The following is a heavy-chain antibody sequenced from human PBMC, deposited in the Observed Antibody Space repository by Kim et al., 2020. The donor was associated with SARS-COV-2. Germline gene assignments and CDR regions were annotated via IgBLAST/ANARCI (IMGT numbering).Heavy chain of an antibody. CDR3: ARVRGGSSMVRGVPIGTYYYYYGMDV. CDR1: GGSFSGYY. D-gene: IGHD3-10*01. Sequence: SETLSLTCAVYGGSFSGYYWSWIRQPPGKGLEWIGEINHSGSTNYNPSLKSRVTISVDTSKNQFSLKLSSVTAADTAVYYFARVRGGSSMVRGVPIGTYYYYYGMDVWGQGTTVTVSS. J-gene: IGHJ6*02. CDR2: INHSGST. V-gene: IGHV4-34*01.